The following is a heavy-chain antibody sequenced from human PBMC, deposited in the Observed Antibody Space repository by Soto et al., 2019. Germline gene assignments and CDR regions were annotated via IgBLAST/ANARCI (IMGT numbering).Heavy chain of an antibody. D-gene: IGHD3-3*01. V-gene: IGHV3-30*18. J-gene: IGHJ4*02. CDR3: AKERYYATLMYYFDY. CDR2: ISYDGSNK. Sequence: QVHLVESVGGVVQPGRSLRLSCAASGFTFSSYGMHWVRQAPGKGLEWVAVISYDGSNKYYADSVKGRFTISRDNSKNTLYLQMNSLRAEDTAVYYCAKERYYATLMYYFDYWGQGTLVTVSS. CDR1: GFTFSSYG.